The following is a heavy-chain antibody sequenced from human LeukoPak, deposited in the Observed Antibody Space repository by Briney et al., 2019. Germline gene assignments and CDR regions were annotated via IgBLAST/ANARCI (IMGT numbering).Heavy chain of an antibody. D-gene: IGHD3-16*02. Sequence: ASVKVSCKASGYTFTSYYMHWVRQAPGQGLEWMGIINPSGGSTSYAQKFQGRVTMTRDTSISTAYMELSRLRSDDTAVYYCARVHDYVWGSYRPPVFDYWGQGTLVTVSS. J-gene: IGHJ4*02. CDR1: GYTFTSYY. V-gene: IGHV1-46*01. CDR2: INPSGGST. CDR3: ARVHDYVWGSYRPPVFDY.